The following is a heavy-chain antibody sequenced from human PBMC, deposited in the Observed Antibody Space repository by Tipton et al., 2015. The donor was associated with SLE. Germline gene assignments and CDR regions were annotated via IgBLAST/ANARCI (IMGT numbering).Heavy chain of an antibody. CDR1: GFTFSSYW. CDR2: IKEDGSEK. Sequence: SLRLSCAASGFTFSSYWMSWVRQAPGKGLEWVANIKEDGSEKYYVDSVKSRFTISRDNAKNSLYLQMNSLGAEDTAVYYCARKALTTVTFFDYWGQGTLVTVSS. V-gene: IGHV3-7*01. D-gene: IGHD4-17*01. CDR3: ARKALTTVTFFDY. J-gene: IGHJ4*02.